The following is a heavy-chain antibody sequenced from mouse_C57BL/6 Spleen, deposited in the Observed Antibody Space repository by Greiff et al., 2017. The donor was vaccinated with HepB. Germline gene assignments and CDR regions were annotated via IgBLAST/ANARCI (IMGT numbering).Heavy chain of an antibody. D-gene: IGHD1-1*01. Sequence: EVKVVESGGGLVKPGGSLKLSCAASGFTFSSYAMSWVRRTPEKRLEWVATISDGGSYTYYPDNVKGRFTISRDNAKNNLYLQMSHLKSEDTAMYYCAGEGIYYGSIFDYWGQGTTLTVSS. V-gene: IGHV5-4*01. CDR1: GFTFSSYA. CDR2: ISDGGSYT. CDR3: AGEGIYYGSIFDY. J-gene: IGHJ2*01.